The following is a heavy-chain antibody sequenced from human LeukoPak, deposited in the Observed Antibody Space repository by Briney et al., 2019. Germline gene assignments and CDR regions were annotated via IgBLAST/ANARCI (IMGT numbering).Heavy chain of an antibody. V-gene: IGHV4-34*01. CDR2: INHSGST. J-gene: IGHJ4*02. D-gene: IGHD3-10*01. CDR1: GASFSSGDQY. Sequence: SETLSLTCTVSGASFSSGDQYWSWVRQPPGKGLEWIGEINHSGSTNYDPSLKSRVTISVDTSKNHFSLKLSSVTAADTAVYYCAGPGAGDLDYWGQGTLVTVSS. CDR3: AGPGAGDLDY.